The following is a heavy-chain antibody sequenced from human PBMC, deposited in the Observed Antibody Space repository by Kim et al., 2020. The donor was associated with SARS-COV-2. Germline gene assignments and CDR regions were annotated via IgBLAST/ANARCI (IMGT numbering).Heavy chain of an antibody. J-gene: IGHJ3*02. Sequence: SVKVSCKASGFTFTSSAVQWVRQARGQRLEWIGWIVVGSGNTNYAQKFQERVTITRDMSTSTAYMELSSLRSEDTAVYYCAAAMYYDFWSGELDAFDIWGQGTMVTVSS. CDR2: IVVGSGNT. CDR3: AAAMYYDFWSGELDAFDI. D-gene: IGHD3-3*01. V-gene: IGHV1-58*01. CDR1: GFTFTSSA.